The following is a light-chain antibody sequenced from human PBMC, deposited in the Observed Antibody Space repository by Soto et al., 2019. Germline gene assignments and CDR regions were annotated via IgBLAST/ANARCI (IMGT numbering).Light chain of an antibody. V-gene: IGLV1-40*01. Sequence: QSVLTQPPSVSGAPGQRATISCTGSITNIGAGYDVHWYQQLPGRAPKLLIYGNTNRPSGVPDRFSGSKSGTSASLAITGLQAEDEADYYCLSFDSSLSVVFGGGTPLTVL. J-gene: IGLJ2*01. CDR3: LSFDSSLSVV. CDR2: GNT. CDR1: ITNIGAGYD.